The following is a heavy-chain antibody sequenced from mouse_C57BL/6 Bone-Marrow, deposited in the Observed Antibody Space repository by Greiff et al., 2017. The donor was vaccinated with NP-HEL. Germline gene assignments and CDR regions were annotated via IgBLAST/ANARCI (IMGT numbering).Heavy chain of an antibody. V-gene: IGHV14-3*01. CDR1: RFNIKNTY. CDR3: ANHGYYDYGNYAMDY. CDR2: IDPANGNT. D-gene: IGHD2-4*01. J-gene: IGHJ4*01. Sequence: EVQLQQSVAELVRPGASVKLSCTASRFNIKNTYMHWVKQRPEQGLEWIGRIDPANGNTKYAPKFQGKATITADTSSNTAYLQLSSLTSEDTAIYYCANHGYYDYGNYAMDYWGQGTSVTVSS.